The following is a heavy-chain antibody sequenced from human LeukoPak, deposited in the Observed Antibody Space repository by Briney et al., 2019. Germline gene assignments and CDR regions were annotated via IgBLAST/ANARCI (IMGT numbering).Heavy chain of an antibody. CDR1: GFTFNYYT. Sequence: NPGGSLRLSCAASGFTFNYYTINWVRQPPGKGLEWVSSISSSSSYIYYADSVKGRFTISRDNAKNSLYLQMNSLRAEDTAVYYCARDQASYYYDRSGFSGMDVWGQGTTVTVSS. D-gene: IGHD3-22*01. J-gene: IGHJ6*02. CDR3: ARDQASYYYDRSGFSGMDV. V-gene: IGHV3-21*01. CDR2: ISSSSSYI.